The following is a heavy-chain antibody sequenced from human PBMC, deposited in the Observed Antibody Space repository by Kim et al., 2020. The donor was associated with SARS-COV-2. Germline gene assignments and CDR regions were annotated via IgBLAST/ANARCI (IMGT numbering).Heavy chain of an antibody. D-gene: IGHD1-26*01. J-gene: IGHJ4*02. V-gene: IGHV1-3*01. Sequence: ASVKVSCKASGYTFTSYAMHWVRQAPGQRLEWMGWINAGNGNTKYSQKFQGRVTITRDTSASTAYMELSSLRSEDTAVYYCARASKIVKYGIDYWGQGTLVTVSS. CDR2: INAGNGNT. CDR1: GYTFTSYA. CDR3: ARASKIVKYGIDY.